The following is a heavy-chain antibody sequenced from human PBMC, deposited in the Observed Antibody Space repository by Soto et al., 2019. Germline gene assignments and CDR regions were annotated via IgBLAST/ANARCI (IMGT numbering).Heavy chain of an antibody. CDR2: IYPGDSDT. D-gene: IGHD1-26*01. J-gene: IGHJ6*02. V-gene: IGHV5-51*01. CDR1: GYSFTSYW. CDR3: ARTQGWELLRTYYYYGMDV. Sequence: PGESLKISCKGSGYSFTSYWIGWVRQMPGKGLEWMGIIYPGDSDTRYSPSFQGQATISADKSISTAYLQWSSLKASDTAMYYCARTQGWELLRTYYYYGMDVWGQGTTVTVSS.